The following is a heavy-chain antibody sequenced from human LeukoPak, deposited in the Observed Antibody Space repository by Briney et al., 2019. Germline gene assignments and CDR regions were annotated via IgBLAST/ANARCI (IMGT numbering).Heavy chain of an antibody. CDR3: ARVRSSGGVDV. Sequence: DSVKGRFTISRDNAKNSLYLQMNGLRAEDTAVYYCARVRSSGGVDVWGQGTTVIVFS. D-gene: IGHD6-19*01. J-gene: IGHJ6*02. V-gene: IGHV3-7*01.